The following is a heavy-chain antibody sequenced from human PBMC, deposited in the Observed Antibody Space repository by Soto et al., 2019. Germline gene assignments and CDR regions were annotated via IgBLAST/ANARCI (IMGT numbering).Heavy chain of an antibody. CDR3: AGFPYYYDSSGYDVVFDI. J-gene: IGHJ3*02. V-gene: IGHV1-18*01. CDR1: GYTFTSYG. Sequence: ASVKVSCKASGYTFTSYGISWVRQAPGQGLEWMGWISAYNGNTNYAQKLQGRVTMTTDTSTSTAYMELRCLRSDDTAVYYCAGFPYYYDSSGYDVVFDIWGKGKMVTV. D-gene: IGHD3-22*01. CDR2: ISAYNGNT.